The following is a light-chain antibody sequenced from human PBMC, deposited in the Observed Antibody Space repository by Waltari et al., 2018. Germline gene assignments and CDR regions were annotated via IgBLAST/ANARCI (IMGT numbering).Light chain of an antibody. J-gene: IGKJ2*01. CDR2: WAA. V-gene: IGKV4-1*01. Sequence: DIVMTQSPDSLAVSLGERATINCKSSQSVLNSSNNKNYLALYQQKPGRPPKLLIYWAATRESGVPDRFSGSGSGTDFTLTISSLQAEDVAVYYCQQYGSSVMYTFGQGTKLEIK. CDR1: QSVLNSSNNKNY. CDR3: QQYGSSVMYT.